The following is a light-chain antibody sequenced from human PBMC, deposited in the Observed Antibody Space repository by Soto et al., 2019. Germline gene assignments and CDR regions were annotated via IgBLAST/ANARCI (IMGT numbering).Light chain of an antibody. CDR2: GAS. CDR3: QQYYSSPLT. V-gene: IGKV3-20*01. CDR1: QSVSSSF. J-gene: IGKJ4*01. Sequence: EIVLTQSPGTLSLSPGERATLSCRSSQSVSSSFLAWYQQKPGQAPRLLIYGASSRATGIPDRFSGSGSGTDFTVTISRLEPEDIAVYYCQQYYSSPLTFGGGTKVEIK.